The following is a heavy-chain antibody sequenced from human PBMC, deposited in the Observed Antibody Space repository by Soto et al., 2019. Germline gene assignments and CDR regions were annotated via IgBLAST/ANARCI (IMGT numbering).Heavy chain of an antibody. D-gene: IGHD1-26*01. CDR3: ERDSGSYIFDY. CDR1: GGSVSSGSYY. Sequence: SETLSLTCTVSGGSVSSGSYYWSWIRQPPGKGLEWIGYIYYSGSTNYNPSLKSRVTISVDTSKNQFSLKLSSVTAADTAVYCCERDSGSYIFDYWGQGTLVTVSS. V-gene: IGHV4-61*01. CDR2: IYYSGST. J-gene: IGHJ4*02.